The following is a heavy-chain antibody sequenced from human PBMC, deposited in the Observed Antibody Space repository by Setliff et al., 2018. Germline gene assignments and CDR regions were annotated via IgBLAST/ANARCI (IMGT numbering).Heavy chain of an antibody. CDR3: ARSPGWIPWFDS. D-gene: IGHD5-18*01. Sequence: GGSLRLSCEASGFSFSNYAMNWVRQAPGKGLEWVASFSSRNDYIYHADSVKGRFTISRDNAKTSLYLQMDSRRVEDTAVYFCARSPGWIPWFDSWGQGTLVTVSS. J-gene: IGHJ5*01. CDR2: FSSRNDYI. V-gene: IGHV3-21*01. CDR1: GFSFSNYA.